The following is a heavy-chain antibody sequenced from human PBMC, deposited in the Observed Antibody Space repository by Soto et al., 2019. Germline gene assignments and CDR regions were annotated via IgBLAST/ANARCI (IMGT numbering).Heavy chain of an antibody. CDR1: GDRVSSNSAA. D-gene: IGHD6-6*01. V-gene: IGHV6-1*01. CDR3: ARRGNGAAQLVRGFDY. Sequence: KQSQTLSLTCAISGDRVSSNSAAWNWIRQSPSRGLEWLGRTYYRSKWYNDYAVSVKSRITIKPDTSKNQFSLQLNSVTPEDTAVYYFARRGNGAAQLVRGFDYLGQGSLVTVSS. J-gene: IGHJ4*02. CDR2: TYYRSKWYN.